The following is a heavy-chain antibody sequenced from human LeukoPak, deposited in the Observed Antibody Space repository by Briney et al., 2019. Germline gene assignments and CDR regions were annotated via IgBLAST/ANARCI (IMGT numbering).Heavy chain of an antibody. J-gene: IGHJ3*02. Sequence: ASAKVSCKASGYTFTSYAMNWVRQAPGQGLEWMGWINTNTGNPTYAQSFTGRFVFSLDTSVSTAYLQISSLKAEDTAVYYCARDPGDYGDPDDAFDIWGQGTMVTVPS. CDR3: ARDPGDYGDPDDAFDI. V-gene: IGHV7-4-1*02. CDR2: INTNTGNP. CDR1: GYTFTSYA. D-gene: IGHD4-17*01.